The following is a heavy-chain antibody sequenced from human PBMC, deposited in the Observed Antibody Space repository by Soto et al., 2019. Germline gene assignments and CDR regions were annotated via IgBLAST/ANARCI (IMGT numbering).Heavy chain of an antibody. J-gene: IGHJ4*02. CDR2: IYWNDDK. CDR3: AHNRPPQPNPYYDFWCGYSPFDY. CDR1: GLSLSTSGVG. V-gene: IGHV2-5*01. Sequence: SGPTLVNPTQTLTLTCTFSGLSLSTSGVGVGWIRQPPGKALEWLALIYWNDDKRYSPSLKSRLTITKDTSKNQVVLTMTNMNPLDTDTYYCAHNRPPQPNPYYDFWCGYSPFDYWGQGTMVTVSS. D-gene: IGHD3-3*01.